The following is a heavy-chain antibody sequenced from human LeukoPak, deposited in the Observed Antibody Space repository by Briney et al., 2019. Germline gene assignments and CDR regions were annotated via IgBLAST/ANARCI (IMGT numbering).Heavy chain of an antibody. CDR2: IDPSDSYT. D-gene: IGHD4-17*01. J-gene: IGHJ4*02. CDR3: ARLDYGDYADLDY. Sequence: GESLKISCKGSGYSFTSYWISWVRQMPGKGLEWMGRIDPSDSYTNYSPSFQGHVTIPADKSISTAYLQWSSLKASDTAMYYCARLDYGDYADLDYWGQGTLVTVSS. CDR1: GYSFTSYW. V-gene: IGHV5-10-1*01.